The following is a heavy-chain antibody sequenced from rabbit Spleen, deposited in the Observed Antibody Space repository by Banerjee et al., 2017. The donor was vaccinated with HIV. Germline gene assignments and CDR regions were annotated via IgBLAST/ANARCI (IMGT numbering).Heavy chain of an antibody. J-gene: IGHJ4*01. V-gene: IGHV1S45*01. CDR1: GFSFSSSYW. CDR3: ARGSVYVGEGYNL. D-gene: IGHD4-2*01. Sequence: QEQLEESGGDLVKPEGSLTLTCTASGFSFSSSYWICWVRQAPGKGLEWIACIYAGSSGSTYYASWAKGRFTISKTSSTTVDLKMTSLTAADTATYFCARGSVYVGEGYNLWGPGTLVTVS. CDR2: IYAGSSGST.